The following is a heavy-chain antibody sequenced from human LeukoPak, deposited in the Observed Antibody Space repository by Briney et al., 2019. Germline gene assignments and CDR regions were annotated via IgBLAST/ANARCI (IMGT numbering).Heavy chain of an antibody. V-gene: IGHV3-21*01. Sequence: PGGSLRLSCAASGFTFSSYSMNWVRQAPGKGLEWVSSISSSSSYIYYADSVKGRFTISRDNAKKSLYLQMNSLRAEDTAVYYCARGRMETYYYDSSGYSTADYWGQGTLVTVSS. CDR3: ARGRMETYYYDSSGYSTADY. CDR1: GFTFSSYS. CDR2: ISSSSSYI. J-gene: IGHJ4*02. D-gene: IGHD3-22*01.